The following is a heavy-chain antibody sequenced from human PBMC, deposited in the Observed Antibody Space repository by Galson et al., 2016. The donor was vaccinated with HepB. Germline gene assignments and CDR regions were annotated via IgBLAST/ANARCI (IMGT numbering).Heavy chain of an antibody. V-gene: IGHV1-18*01. CDR3: AGDQAXLPGDX. Sequence: ASXYTFXXXGISWVRQAPGQGLEWMGWISAYDGHTNYGQKLQDRLTMTTDTSTSTAYMELRSLRSDDTAVYYXAGDQAXLPGDXWGQGTLVTVSS. CDR1: XYTFXXXG. CDR2: ISAYDGHT. J-gene: IGHJ4*02.